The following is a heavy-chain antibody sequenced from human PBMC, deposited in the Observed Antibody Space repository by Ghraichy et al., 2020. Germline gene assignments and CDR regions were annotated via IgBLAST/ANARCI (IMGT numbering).Heavy chain of an antibody. CDR3: ARKRPGYSSSWYRPGWGGLLDY. J-gene: IGHJ4*02. Sequence: SETLSLTCAVYGGSFSGYYWSWIRQPPGKGLEWIGEINHSGSTNYNPSLKSRVTISVDTSKNQFSLKLSSVTAADTAVYYCARKRPGYSSSWYRPGWGGLLDYWGQGTLVTVSS. V-gene: IGHV4-34*01. D-gene: IGHD6-13*01. CDR1: GGSFSGYY. CDR2: INHSGST.